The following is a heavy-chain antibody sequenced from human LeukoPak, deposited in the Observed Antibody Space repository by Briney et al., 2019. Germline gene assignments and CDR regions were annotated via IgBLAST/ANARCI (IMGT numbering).Heavy chain of an antibody. V-gene: IGHV1-24*01. Sequence: ASVKVSCKVSGYTLTELSMHWVRQAPGKGLEWMGGFDPEDGETIYAQKFQGRVTMTEDTSTDTAYMELSSLRSEDTAVYYCATPYYYDSSGYLLGAFGYWGQGTLVTVSS. CDR3: ATPYYYDSSGYLLGAFGY. CDR2: FDPEDGET. D-gene: IGHD3-22*01. J-gene: IGHJ4*02. CDR1: GYTLTELS.